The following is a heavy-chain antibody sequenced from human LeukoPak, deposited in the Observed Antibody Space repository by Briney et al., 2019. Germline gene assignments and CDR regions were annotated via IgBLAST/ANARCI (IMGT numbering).Heavy chain of an antibody. CDR1: GDTFSNSA. J-gene: IGHJ4*02. Sequence: VASVKVSCKASGDTFSNSAINWVRQAPGQGLEWMGAIIPLLGKTHNAQKFQARVTMTTDGSTNTAYMELSSLRSEDTAVYYCARGIEDYDFSFDYWGQGTLVTVPS. D-gene: IGHD3-3*01. V-gene: IGHV1-69*05. CDR2: IIPLLGKT. CDR3: ARGIEDYDFSFDY.